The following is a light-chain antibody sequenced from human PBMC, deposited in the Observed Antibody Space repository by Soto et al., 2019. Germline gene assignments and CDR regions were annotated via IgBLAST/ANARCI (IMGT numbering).Light chain of an antibody. CDR1: QSISNY. CDR3: QLRSNWPPTWT. J-gene: IGKJ1*01. CDR2: DAS. Sequence: EIVLTQSPATLSLSPGERATLSCRASQSISNYLAWYQHKPGQAPRLLIYDASSRATGIPARFSGSGSGTDFTLTISSLEPEEFAVYFCQLRSNWPPTWTVGQGTKVEIK. V-gene: IGKV3-11*01.